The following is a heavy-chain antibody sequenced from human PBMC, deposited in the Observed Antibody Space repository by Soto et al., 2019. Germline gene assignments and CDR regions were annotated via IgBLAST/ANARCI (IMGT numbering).Heavy chain of an antibody. CDR1: GFTFSSYA. CDR2: ISGSGGST. Sequence: EVQLLESGGGLVQPGGSLRLSCAASGFTFSSYAMSWVRQAPGKGLEWVSAISGSGGSTYYADSVKGRFTISRDNSKNTLYLQMNSLGAEDTAVYYCAKTSYSSSWKYYFDYWGQGTLVTVSS. D-gene: IGHD6-13*01. J-gene: IGHJ4*02. V-gene: IGHV3-23*01. CDR3: AKTSYSSSWKYYFDY.